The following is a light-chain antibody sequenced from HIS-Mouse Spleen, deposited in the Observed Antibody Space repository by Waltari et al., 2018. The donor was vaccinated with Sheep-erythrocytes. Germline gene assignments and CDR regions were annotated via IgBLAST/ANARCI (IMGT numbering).Light chain of an antibody. J-gene: IGLJ2*01. CDR1: KLAAKY. Sequence: SYELTQPPSVSVSPGQTASITCSGDKLAAKYACWYQQKPGQSPVLVIYQDSKRPSGIPERFSGSNSGNTATLTISGTQAMDEADYYCQAWDSSTAWNVVFGGGTKLTVL. V-gene: IGLV3-1*01. CDR3: QAWDSSTAWNVV. CDR2: QDS.